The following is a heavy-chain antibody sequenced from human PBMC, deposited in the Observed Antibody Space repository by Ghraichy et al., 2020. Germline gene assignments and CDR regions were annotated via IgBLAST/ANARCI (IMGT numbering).Heavy chain of an antibody. CDR3: ARVGGRVRGVNYLDY. V-gene: IGHV4-59*01. CDR2: IHHTGSA. CDR1: SGSINGYF. D-gene: IGHD3-10*01. Sequence: SETLSLTCTISSGSINGYFWSWIRQPPGKGLEWIGYIHHTGSANYNPSLRSRVTMSADTSKNQFSLRLTSVTAADTAEYYCARVGGRVRGVNYLDYWGQGTPVTVSS. J-gene: IGHJ4*02.